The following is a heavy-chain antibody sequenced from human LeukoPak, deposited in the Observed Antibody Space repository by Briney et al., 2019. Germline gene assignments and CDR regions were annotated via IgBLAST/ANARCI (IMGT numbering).Heavy chain of an antibody. CDR1: GGSISSSGYY. V-gene: IGHV4-39*01. CDR2: THYSGST. D-gene: IGHD4-17*01. J-gene: IGHJ4*02. Sequence: ASETLSLTCTVSGGSISSSGYYCGWGRQPPGEGVEWIGTTHYSGSTYYNPSPKSPVTMSVDTSKNKFSLKLSSVTAADTAVYYCARLTTVFTGDYWGQGTLVTVYS. CDR3: ARLTTVFTGDY.